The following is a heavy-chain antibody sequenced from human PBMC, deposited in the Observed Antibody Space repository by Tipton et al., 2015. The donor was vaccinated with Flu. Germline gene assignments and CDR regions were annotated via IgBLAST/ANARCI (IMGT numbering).Heavy chain of an antibody. CDR2: VYSSGST. CDR3: AKGPYSGDRYRFNY. D-gene: IGHD6-19*01. Sequence: TLSLTCTVSGDSISNYSWSWIRQPAGKGLEWIGRVYSSGSTNYNPSLKSRVTMSVDTSRNQFSLRLTSVTAADTAVYYCAKGPYSGDRYRFNYWGQGTLVTVSS. CDR1: GDSISNYS. J-gene: IGHJ4*02. V-gene: IGHV4-4*07.